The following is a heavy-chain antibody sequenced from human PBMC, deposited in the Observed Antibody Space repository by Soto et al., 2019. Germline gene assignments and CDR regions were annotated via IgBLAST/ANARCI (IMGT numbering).Heavy chain of an antibody. CDR1: GYSFTKYG. CDR3: ARTDCSSTSCYNYYYYGMDV. V-gene: IGHV1-3*01. D-gene: IGHD2-2*01. J-gene: IGHJ6*02. Sequence: QVQLVQSGTEVKKPGASVKVSCKTSGYSFTKYGLHWVRQAPGQRLEWMGWINPGNGDTKYSQKFQGRVTITRDTSDYTAYMELISLRSEDSAVFYCARTDCSSTSCYNYYYYGMDVWGQGTTVTVSS. CDR2: INPGNGDT.